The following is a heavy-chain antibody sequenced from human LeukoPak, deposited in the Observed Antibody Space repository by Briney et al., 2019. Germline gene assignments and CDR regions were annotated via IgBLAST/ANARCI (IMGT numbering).Heavy chain of an antibody. CDR2: IYYSGST. CDR3: ARDSRGPFDP. Sequence: PSETLSLTCTVSGGSISSSSYYWGWIRQPPGKGLEWIGSIYYSGSTNYNPSLKSRVTMSVDTSKNQFSLKLSSVTAADTAVYYCARDSRGPFDPWGQGTLVTVSS. J-gene: IGHJ5*02. CDR1: GGSISSSSYY. V-gene: IGHV4-39*07.